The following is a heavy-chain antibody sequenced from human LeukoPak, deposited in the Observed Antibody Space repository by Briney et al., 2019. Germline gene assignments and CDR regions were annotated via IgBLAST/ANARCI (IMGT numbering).Heavy chain of an antibody. CDR1: GFTFSDHF. Sequence: GGSLRLSCAVSGFTFSDHFLDWVRQAPGKGLEWVSVIYSGGSTYYADSVKGRFTISRDNSKNTLYLQMNSLRAEDTAVYYCARDSGYEFDYWGQGTLVTVSS. CDR3: ARDSGYEFDY. CDR2: IYSGGST. D-gene: IGHD3-22*01. V-gene: IGHV3-53*01. J-gene: IGHJ4*02.